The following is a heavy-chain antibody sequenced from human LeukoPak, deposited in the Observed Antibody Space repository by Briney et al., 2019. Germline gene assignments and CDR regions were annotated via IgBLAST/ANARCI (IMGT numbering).Heavy chain of an antibody. CDR2: IISSSNI. CDR1: EFTFSSYS. D-gene: IGHD2-2*01. CDR3: ARGAGYCTSTSCHLWSDY. V-gene: IGHV3-21*01. Sequence: GGSLRLSCAASEFTFSSYSMNWVRQAPGKGLEWVSSIISSSNIYYADSVKGRFAVSRDNAKNEMYLQMNSLRAEDTAVYFCARGAGYCTSTSCHLWSDYWGQGTLVTVSS. J-gene: IGHJ4*02.